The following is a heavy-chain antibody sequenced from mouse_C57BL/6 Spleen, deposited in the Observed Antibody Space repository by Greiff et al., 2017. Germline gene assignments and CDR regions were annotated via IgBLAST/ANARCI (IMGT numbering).Heavy chain of an antibody. V-gene: IGHV1-78*01. CDR1: GYTFTDHT. J-gene: IGHJ2*01. CDR3: ARGDDYDSYYLDY. D-gene: IGHD2-4*01. CDR2: IYPRDGST. Sequence: VQLQQSDAELVKPGASVKISCKVSGYTFTDHTIHWMKQRPEQGLEWIGYIYPRDGSTKYNEKFKGKATLTADKSSSTAYMQLNSLTSEDSAVYCCARGDDYDSYYLDYWGQGTTLTVSS.